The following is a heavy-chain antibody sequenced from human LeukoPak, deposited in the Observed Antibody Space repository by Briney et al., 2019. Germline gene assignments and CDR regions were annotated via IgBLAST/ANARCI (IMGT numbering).Heavy chain of an antibody. D-gene: IGHD3-10*01. V-gene: IGHV4-59*05. J-gene: IGHJ4*02. CDR1: GDSITSHY. CDR3: AAFAGFIPA. Sequence: PSETLSPTCTVSGDSITSHYWGWIRRPPGKKPEWIASIHYTGSTYFNPSFESRVAISVDTSNNQFSLKLSSVIAADTAIYYCAAFAGFIPAWGQGALVTVSS. CDR2: IHYTGST.